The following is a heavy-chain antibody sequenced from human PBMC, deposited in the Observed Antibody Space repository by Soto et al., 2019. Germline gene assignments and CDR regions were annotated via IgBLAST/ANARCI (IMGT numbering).Heavy chain of an antibody. Sequence: GGSLRLSCAASGFTFSSYGMHWVRQAPGKGLEWVAVISYDGSNKYYADSVKGRFTISRDNSKNTLYLQMNSLRAEDTALYYCAKAKRGYSYGYLYYYYMDVWGKGTTVTVSS. V-gene: IGHV3-30*18. CDR1: GFTFSSYG. D-gene: IGHD5-18*01. J-gene: IGHJ6*03. CDR3: AKAKRGYSYGYLYYYYMDV. CDR2: ISYDGSNK.